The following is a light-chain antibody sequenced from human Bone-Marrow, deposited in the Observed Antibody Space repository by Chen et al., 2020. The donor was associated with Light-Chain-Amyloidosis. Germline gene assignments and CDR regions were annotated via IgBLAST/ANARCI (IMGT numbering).Light chain of an antibody. CDR3: QQRSNWPPGFT. CDR1: QSVSSY. V-gene: IGKV3-11*01. J-gene: IGKJ3*01. CDR2: DAS. Sequence: EIVLTHSPATLSLSPGERATISCRASQSVSSYLAWYQPKPGQAPRLLMYDASNRATGIPARFSGSGSGTDFTLTISSLEPEDFAVYYCQQRSNWPPGFTFGPGTKVDIK.